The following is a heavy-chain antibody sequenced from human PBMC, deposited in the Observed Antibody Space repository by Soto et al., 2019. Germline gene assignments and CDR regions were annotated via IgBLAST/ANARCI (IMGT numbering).Heavy chain of an antibody. CDR3: ARVGNYYDSLGGMDV. D-gene: IGHD3-22*01. CDR1: GGSFSGYY. CDR2: INHSGST. Sequence: SETLSLTCAVYGGSFSGYYWSWIRQPPGKGLEWIGEINHSGSTNYNPSLKSRVTISVDTSKNQFSLKLSSVTAADTAVYYCARVGNYYDSLGGMDVWGQGTTVTVSS. V-gene: IGHV4-34*01. J-gene: IGHJ6*02.